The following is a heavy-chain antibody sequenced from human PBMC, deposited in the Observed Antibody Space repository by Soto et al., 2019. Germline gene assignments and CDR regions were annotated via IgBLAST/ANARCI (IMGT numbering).Heavy chain of an antibody. D-gene: IGHD1-1*01. CDR1: GGSISSGSYY. CDR2: VSYSGST. CDR3: ARSILGTTRYNPGTDV. J-gene: IGHJ6*02. V-gene: IGHV4-39*01. Sequence: SETLSLTCTVSGGSISSGSYYWGWLRQSPGKGLVWIGSVSYSGSTYYNPSLKSRVTISVHTSKKQFSLQLSSVTAADTAVYYRARSILGTTRYNPGTDVWGQGATVTVSS.